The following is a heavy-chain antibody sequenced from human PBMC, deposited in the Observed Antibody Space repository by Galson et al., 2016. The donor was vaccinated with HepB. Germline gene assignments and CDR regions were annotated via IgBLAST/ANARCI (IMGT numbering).Heavy chain of an antibody. D-gene: IGHD2-2*01. Sequence: SLRLSCAASGFTFINYAVSWVRQAPGKGLEWVSGISGTDGRTLYADSVKGRFTISRDNSKNTLYLQMNSLRAEDTAVYYCARAPVTSTTCCYYFDYWGQGTLVTVSS. J-gene: IGHJ4*02. V-gene: IGHV3-23*01. CDR3: ARAPVTSTTCCYYFDY. CDR2: ISGTDGRT. CDR1: GFTFINYA.